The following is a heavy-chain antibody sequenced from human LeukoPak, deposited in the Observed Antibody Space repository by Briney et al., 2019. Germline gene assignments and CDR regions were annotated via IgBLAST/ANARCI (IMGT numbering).Heavy chain of an antibody. CDR1: GDSISSSSSY. D-gene: IGHD4-17*01. J-gene: IGHJ6*03. CDR3: ARKSGDYRYYYYYMDV. V-gene: IGHV4-39*07. CDR2: INHSGST. Sequence: PSETLSLTCTVSGDSISSSSSYWSWIRQPPGKGLEWIGEINHSGSTNYNPSLKSRVTISVDTSKNQFSLKLSSVTAADTAVYYCARKSGDYRYYYYYMDVWGKGTTVTVSS.